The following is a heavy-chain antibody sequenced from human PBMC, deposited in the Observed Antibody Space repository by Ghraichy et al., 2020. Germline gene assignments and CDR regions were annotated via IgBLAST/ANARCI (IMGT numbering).Heavy chain of an antibody. CDR3: ARDRGSTQTNYPDY. J-gene: IGHJ4*02. Sequence: SETLSLTCTVSGGSISSRTYYWGWIRQPPGKGLEWIGSIYYSGRTYYNPSLMSRVTISVDTSKNQFSLRLSSVTAADTAVYYCARDRGSTQTNYPDYWGQGTLVTVSS. CDR1: GGSISSRTYY. D-gene: IGHD5-24*01. V-gene: IGHV4-39*02. CDR2: IYYSGRT.